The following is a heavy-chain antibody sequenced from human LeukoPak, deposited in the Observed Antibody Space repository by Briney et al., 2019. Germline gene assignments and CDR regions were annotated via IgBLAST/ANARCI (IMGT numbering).Heavy chain of an antibody. CDR3: ARDRHYSSSWIYYYYGMDV. CDR2: ISYDGSNK. D-gene: IGHD6-13*01. Sequence: PGGSLRLSCAASGFTFSSSAMSWVRQAPGKGLEWVAVISYDGSNKYYADSVKGRFTISRDNSKNTLYLQMNSLRAEDTAVYYCARDRHYSSSWIYYYYGMDVWGQGTTVTVSS. J-gene: IGHJ6*02. V-gene: IGHV3-30*04. CDR1: GFTFSSSA.